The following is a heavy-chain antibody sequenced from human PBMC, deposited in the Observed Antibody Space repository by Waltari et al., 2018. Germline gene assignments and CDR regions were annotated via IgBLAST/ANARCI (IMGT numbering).Heavy chain of an antibody. V-gene: IGHV3-7*01. CDR3: ARLRGAND. CDR1: GFTFSSYW. J-gene: IGHJ4*02. CDR2: INQDGSEK. D-gene: IGHD3-10*01. Sequence: EVQLVESGGGLVQPGGSLSLSCAASGFTFSSYWMIWVRQAPGQGLEWVGHINQDGSEKAYVASVKGRFTISRDNAKQSLYLQMNSLRPDDTAIYYCARLRGANDWGQGTLVTVSS.